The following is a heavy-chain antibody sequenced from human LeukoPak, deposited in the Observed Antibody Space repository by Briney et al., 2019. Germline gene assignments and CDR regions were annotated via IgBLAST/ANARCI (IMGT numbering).Heavy chain of an antibody. J-gene: IGHJ4*02. CDR3: ARDLNQWELQTYYFDY. CDR1: GYTFTASF. D-gene: IGHD1-26*01. Sequence: GASVKVSCKASGYTFTASFIHWVRQAPGQGLEWMGWINPNSGGTNYAQNFQDRVTMTRDTSTTTAYMELNSLRSDDTAVYYCARDLNQWELQTYYFDYWGQGTLVTVSS. V-gene: IGHV1-2*02. CDR2: INPNSGGT.